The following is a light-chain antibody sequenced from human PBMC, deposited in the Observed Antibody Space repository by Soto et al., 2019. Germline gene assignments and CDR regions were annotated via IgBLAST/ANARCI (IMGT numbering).Light chain of an antibody. CDR1: STDVDGYDY. CDR3: SSYDSSAPCYV. Sequence: QSVLTQPAYVSGSPGQSLTISCTGDSTDVDGYDYVSWYQQHPGQAPKLMIYDVNNRPSGVSYRFSGSKSGDTASLTISGFQAEDDADYYCSSYDSSAPCYVFGTGTKVTVL. V-gene: IGLV2-14*03. CDR2: DVN. J-gene: IGLJ1*01.